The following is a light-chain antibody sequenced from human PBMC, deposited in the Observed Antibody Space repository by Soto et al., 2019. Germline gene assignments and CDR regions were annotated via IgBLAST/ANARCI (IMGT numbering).Light chain of an antibody. CDR3: QQSYSTPPWT. Sequence: DMQLTQSPSSLSASVGDKVTITCRASQSIRSYLNWVQQKPGKAPKLLIYDASSLQTGVPSRFSGSGSGTDFSLTISSLQPEDFATYYCQQSYSTPPWTFGQGTTVDIK. CDR2: DAS. V-gene: IGKV1-39*01. J-gene: IGKJ1*01. CDR1: QSIRSY.